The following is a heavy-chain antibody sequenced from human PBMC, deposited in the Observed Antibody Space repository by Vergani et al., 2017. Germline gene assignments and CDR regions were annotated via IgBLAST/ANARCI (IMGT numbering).Heavy chain of an antibody. CDR2: ISSSGSTI. CDR3: ARDFPAGGLVVITTDAFDI. D-gene: IGHD3-22*01. Sequence: QVQLVASGGGLVKPGGSLRLSCAASGFTFSDYYMSWIRQAPGKGLEWVSYISSSGSTIYYADSVKGRFTISRDNAKNSLYLQMNSLRAEDTAVYYCARDFPAGGLVVITTDAFDIWGQGTMVTVSS. V-gene: IGHV3-11*01. J-gene: IGHJ3*02. CDR1: GFTFSDYY.